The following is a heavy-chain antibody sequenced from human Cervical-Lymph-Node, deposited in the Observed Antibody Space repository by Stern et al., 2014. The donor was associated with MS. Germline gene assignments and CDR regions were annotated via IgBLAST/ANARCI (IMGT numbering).Heavy chain of an antibody. Sequence: QDQLVQSGAEVKKPGASVKVSCKASGYTFTSYYIHWVRQAPGQGLEWMGIINPSGGSTSHAQKFQGRVTLIRDTSTSTVYMELNSLKSEDTAVYYCAREHSPMGFGYWGQGTLVTVSS. CDR3: AREHSPMGFGY. D-gene: IGHD3-10*01. CDR2: INPSGGST. V-gene: IGHV1-46*01. CDR1: GYTFTSYY. J-gene: IGHJ4*02.